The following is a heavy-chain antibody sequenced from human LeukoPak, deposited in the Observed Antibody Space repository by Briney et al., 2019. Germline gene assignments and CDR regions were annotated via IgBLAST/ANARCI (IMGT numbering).Heavy chain of an antibody. D-gene: IGHD3-10*01. CDR1: GFTFSDYA. J-gene: IGHJ4*02. CDR2: ISSSSSYI. CDR3: ARDRGWLGTYYFDY. Sequence: GGSLRLSCVASGFTFSDYAMSWVRQAPGKGLEWVSSISSSSSYIYYADSVKGRFTISRDNAKNSLYLQMNSLRAEDTAMYYCARDRGWLGTYYFDYWGQGTLVTASS. V-gene: IGHV3-21*01.